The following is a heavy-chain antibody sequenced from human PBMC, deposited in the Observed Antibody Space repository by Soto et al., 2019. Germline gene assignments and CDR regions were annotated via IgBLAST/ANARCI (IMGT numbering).Heavy chain of an antibody. CDR1: GFTFTTFG. CDR3: AKDLQAYGDYNYYYYGMDV. D-gene: IGHD4-17*01. CDR2: ISYDGHNK. Sequence: QVQLVESGGGVVQPGGSLRLSCTASGFTFTTFGIHWVRQAPGKGLEWVALISYDGHNKYYSDSVKGRFTNSRDNYKNTLSLQMNSLRAEDTAVYYCAKDLQAYGDYNYYYYGMDVWGQGTTVSVSS. J-gene: IGHJ6*02. V-gene: IGHV3-30*18.